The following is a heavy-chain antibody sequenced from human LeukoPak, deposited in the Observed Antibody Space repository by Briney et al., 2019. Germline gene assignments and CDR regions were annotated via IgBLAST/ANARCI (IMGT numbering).Heavy chain of an antibody. D-gene: IGHD3-10*01. V-gene: IGHV1-2*02. CDR3: ARLMGSGSYPKVDY. CDR1: GYTFTGYY. CDR2: INPNSGGT. Sequence: ASVKVSCKASGYTFTGYYMHWVRQAPGQGLEWMGWINPNSGGTNYAQKFQGRVTMTRDTSISTAYMELSRLRSDDTAVYYCARLMGSGSYPKVDYWGQGTLVTVSS. J-gene: IGHJ4*02.